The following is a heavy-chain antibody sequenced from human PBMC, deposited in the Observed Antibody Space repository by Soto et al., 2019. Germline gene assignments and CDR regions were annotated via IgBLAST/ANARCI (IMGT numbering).Heavy chain of an antibody. CDR1: GFSFTNYA. CDR3: AKRVKSGSTSVGNAMAG. J-gene: IGHJ6*04. V-gene: IGHV3-23*01. Sequence: EVQLLESGGGLVQPGGSLRLSCAASGFSFTNYAVTWVRQDPGKGLEWVSAISGSGDGTYYADSVRGRFTISRDNSKSTVQMQMNSLRAEYTAVYFCAKRVKSGSTSVGNAMAGWGKGTTVTVSS. CDR2: ISGSGDGT. D-gene: IGHD1-26*01.